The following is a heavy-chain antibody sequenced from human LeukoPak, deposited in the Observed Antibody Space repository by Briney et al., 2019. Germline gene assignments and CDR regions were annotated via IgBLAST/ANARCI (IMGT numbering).Heavy chain of an antibody. CDR2: IYYGGST. CDR3: ARVGGCRSTTCSWKYYNYYMDV. Sequence: SETLSLTCSVPGGPISSHYWSWIRQPPGKGLEWIGHIYYGGSTNYNPSLKSRVTLSMDTSKSQLSLKLSSVNAADTAVYYYARVGGCRSTTCSWKYYNYYMDVWGKGTTVTVSS. V-gene: IGHV4-59*11. CDR1: GGPISSHY. D-gene: IGHD2-2*01. J-gene: IGHJ6*03.